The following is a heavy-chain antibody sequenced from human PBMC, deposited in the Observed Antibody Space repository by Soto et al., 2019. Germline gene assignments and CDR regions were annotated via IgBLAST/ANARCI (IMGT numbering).Heavy chain of an antibody. Sequence: GVLRLSCAASGFTFDDYAMSWVRQAPGKGLEWVSAISGSGGSTYYADSVKGRFTISRDNSKNTLYLQMNSLRAEDTAVYYCAKDSSDKYYFDYWGQGTLVTVSS. D-gene: IGHD3-22*01. CDR1: GFTFDDYA. CDR2: ISGSGGST. V-gene: IGHV3-23*01. CDR3: AKDSSDKYYFDY. J-gene: IGHJ4*02.